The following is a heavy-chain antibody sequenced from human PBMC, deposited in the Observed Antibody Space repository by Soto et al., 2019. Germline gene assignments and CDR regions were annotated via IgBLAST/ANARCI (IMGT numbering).Heavy chain of an antibody. J-gene: IGHJ3*01. CDR1: GASVSTPYW. V-gene: IGHV4-4*02. CDR2: VYHTGGN. CDR3: AYSTGWYRLDV. Sequence: QVYLQESGPGLVKPSGTLSLTCAVSGASVSTPYWWTWVRQPPGKDLEWIGDVYHTGGNNYNPSLMSRVTISLDKSKNQFSLDMLSVTAADTAIYYGAYSTGWYRLDVWGQGTMVIVSS. D-gene: IGHD6-19*01.